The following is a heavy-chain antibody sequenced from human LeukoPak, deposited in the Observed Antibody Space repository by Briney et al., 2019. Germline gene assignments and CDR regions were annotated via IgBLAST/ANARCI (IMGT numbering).Heavy chain of an antibody. D-gene: IGHD2-15*01. CDR1: GLNNKFW. CDR2: IKHDGSER. Sequence: PGGSLRLSCAASGLNNKFWMSWVRQAPGKGLEWVANIKHDGSERYYVDSVKGRFTISRDNATISVSLQMNSLRAEDAGVYCCASQQDLEYSLSSGGYYFDYWGQGILVTVSS. J-gene: IGHJ4*02. V-gene: IGHV3-7*01. CDR3: ASQQDLEYSLSSGGYYFDY.